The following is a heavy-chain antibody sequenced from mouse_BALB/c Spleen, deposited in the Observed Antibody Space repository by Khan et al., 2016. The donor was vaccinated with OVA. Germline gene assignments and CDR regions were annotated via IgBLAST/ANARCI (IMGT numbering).Heavy chain of an antibody. J-gene: IGHJ3*01. CDR3: AIRGYGNYWFAY. D-gene: IGHD2-1*01. CDR2: IDPENGHT. CDR1: GFNIRDYY. Sequence: VQLQQSGAELVRPGALVKLSCKASGFNIRDYYIHWVKQRPDQGLELIGWIDPENGHTIYDPKFQGKASITADTSSNPSYLQLSSLPSEDTAVYYCAIRGYGNYWFAYWGQGTLVTVSA. V-gene: IGHV14-1*02.